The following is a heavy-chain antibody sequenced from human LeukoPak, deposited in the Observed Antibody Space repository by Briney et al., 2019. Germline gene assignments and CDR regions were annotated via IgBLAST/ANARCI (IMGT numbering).Heavy chain of an antibody. CDR1: GYTFTSYD. CDR3: AREQGFAVAGAFDY. Sequence: ASVKVSCKASGYTFTSYDINWVRQATGQGLEWMGWMNPNSGSTGYAQKFQGRVTMTRATSISTAYMEVSSLRSDDTAVYFCAREQGFAVAGAFDYWGQGTLVTVSS. V-gene: IGHV1-8*02. CDR2: MNPNSGST. J-gene: IGHJ4*02. D-gene: IGHD6-19*01.